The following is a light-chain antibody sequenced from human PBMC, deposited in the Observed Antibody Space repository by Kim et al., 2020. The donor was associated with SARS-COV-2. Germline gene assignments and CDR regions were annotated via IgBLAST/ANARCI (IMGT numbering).Light chain of an antibody. CDR2: AAS. J-gene: IGKJ3*01. V-gene: IGKV1-8*01. CDR3: QQYYAYPRT. Sequence: ASTGDRVTIACRASQGVSSYLAWYQQKPGKAPKLLIYAASSVQNGVPSRFSGSGSGTDFNLTISCLQSEDFATYYCQQYYAYPRTFGPGTKVDIK. CDR1: QGVSSY.